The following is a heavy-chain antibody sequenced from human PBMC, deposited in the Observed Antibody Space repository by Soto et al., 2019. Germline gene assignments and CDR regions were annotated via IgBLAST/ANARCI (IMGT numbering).Heavy chain of an antibody. CDR1: GYTFTSYN. V-gene: IGHV1-46*01. CDR3: ASFDSSGYYFDY. Sequence: ASVKVSCKASGYTFTSYNMHWVRQAPGQGLEWMGIINPSGGSTSYAQKFQGRVTMTRDTSTSTVYMELSSLRSEDTAVYYCASFDSSGYYFDYWGQGTLVTVSS. D-gene: IGHD3-22*01. CDR2: INPSGGST. J-gene: IGHJ4*02.